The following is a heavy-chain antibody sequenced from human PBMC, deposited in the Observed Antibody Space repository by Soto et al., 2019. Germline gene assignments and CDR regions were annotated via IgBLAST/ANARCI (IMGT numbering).Heavy chain of an antibody. CDR2: MSGSGGST. D-gene: IGHD3-22*01. J-gene: IGHJ4*02. V-gene: IGHV3-23*01. CDR3: AKGRGYYDSSGYYYY. CDR1: GFTFSSYA. Sequence: GGSLRLSCAASGFTFSSYAMSWVRQAPGKGLEWVSAMSGSGGSTYYADSVKGRFTISRDNSKNTLYLQMNSLRAEDTAVYYCAKGRGYYDSSGYYYYWGQGTLVTVSA.